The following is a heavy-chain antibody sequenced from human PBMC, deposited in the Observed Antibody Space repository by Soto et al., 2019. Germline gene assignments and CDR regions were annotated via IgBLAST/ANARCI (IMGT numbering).Heavy chain of an antibody. V-gene: IGHV3-23*01. CDR1: GFTFSNYA. D-gene: IGHD3-22*01. J-gene: IGHJ4*02. Sequence: DVQLLDSGGGLVQPGGSLRLSCAASGFTFSNYAMNWVRQAPGKGLEWVSGMSSSGSSTYYADSVKGRFVISRDNSKNMLYLEMNSLRAEDTAIYYCAKVPRVWSHDSSGPPYYFESWGQGTLVTVSS. CDR3: AKVPRVWSHDSSGPPYYFES. CDR2: MSSSGSST.